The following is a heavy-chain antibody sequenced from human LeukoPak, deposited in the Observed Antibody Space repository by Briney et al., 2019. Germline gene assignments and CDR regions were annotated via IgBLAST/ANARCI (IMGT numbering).Heavy chain of an antibody. D-gene: IGHD4-17*01. V-gene: IGHV4-39*01. CDR3: ARINGDYFFDH. CDR2: IYYSGIT. J-gene: IGHJ4*02. Sequence: SETLSLTCTVSGGSISVTNYYWGWIRQPSGKRLEWIGSIYYSGITYYNPSLKSRVTISVDTSKNQFSLKLISVTAADTAVYYCARINGDYFFDHWGQGTLVTVSS. CDR1: GGSISVTNYY.